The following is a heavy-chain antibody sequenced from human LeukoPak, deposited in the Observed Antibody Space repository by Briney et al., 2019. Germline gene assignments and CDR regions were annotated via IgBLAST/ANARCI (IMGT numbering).Heavy chain of an antibody. Sequence: GGSLRLSCASSGFSFCSYAMSWVRQAPGKGLEWVSGISGSGGSTYYADSVKGRFTISRDNSKNTLYVQMNSLRAEDTAVYYCAKAEGFCSGGSCYNPFDPWGQGTLVTVSS. V-gene: IGHV3-23*01. D-gene: IGHD2-15*01. CDR1: GFSFCSYA. CDR3: AKAEGFCSGGSCYNPFDP. J-gene: IGHJ5*02. CDR2: ISGSGGST.